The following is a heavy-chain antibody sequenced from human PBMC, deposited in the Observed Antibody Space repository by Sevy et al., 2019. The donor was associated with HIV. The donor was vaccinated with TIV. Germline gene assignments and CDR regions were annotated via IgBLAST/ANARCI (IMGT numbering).Heavy chain of an antibody. J-gene: IGHJ6*03. CDR3: ARIVVVPAAPAHYYYYMDV. V-gene: IGHV4-4*07. CDR2: IYTSGST. CDR1: GGSISSYY. Sequence: SETLSLTCTVSGGSISSYYWSWIRQPAGKGLEWIGRIYTSGSTNYNPSLKSRVTMSVDTSKNQFSLKLSSVTAADTAVYYCARIVVVPAAPAHYYYYMDVWGKGTTVTVSS. D-gene: IGHD2-2*01.